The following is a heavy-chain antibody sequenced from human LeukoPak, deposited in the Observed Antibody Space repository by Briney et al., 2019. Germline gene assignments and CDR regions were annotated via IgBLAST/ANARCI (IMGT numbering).Heavy chain of an antibody. D-gene: IGHD3-16*01. CDR1: GDSSRSSDSY. CDR3: VLMAGY. CDR2: LYYSGSS. V-gene: IGHV4-39*01. Sequence: SSETLSLTCTVSGDSSRSSDSYRGWIRQPPGKGLEWIESLYYSGSSYYNPSLKSRVTISADTSKNQFSLKLTSVTAADTAVYYCVLMAGYWGQGTLVTVSS. J-gene: IGHJ4*02.